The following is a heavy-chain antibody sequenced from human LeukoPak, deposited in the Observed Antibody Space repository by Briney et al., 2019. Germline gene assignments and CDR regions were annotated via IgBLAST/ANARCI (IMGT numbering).Heavy chain of an antibody. CDR3: ARAGDCSGGSCYSGSRASPWYFDY. Sequence: GRSLRLSCAASGFTFSSYGMHWVRQAPGKGLEWVAVIWYDGSNKYYADSVKGRFTISRDNPKNTLYLQMNSLRAEDTAVYYCARAGDCSGGSCYSGSRASPWYFDYWGQGTLVTVSS. D-gene: IGHD2-15*01. J-gene: IGHJ4*02. CDR2: IWYDGSNK. V-gene: IGHV3-33*01. CDR1: GFTFSSYG.